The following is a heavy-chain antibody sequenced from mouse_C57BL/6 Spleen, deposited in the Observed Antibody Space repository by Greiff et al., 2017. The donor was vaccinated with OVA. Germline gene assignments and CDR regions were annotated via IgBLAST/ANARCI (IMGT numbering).Heavy chain of an antibody. CDR3: ARSYDYFDV. CDR2: IYPGDGDT. V-gene: IGHV1-82*01. D-gene: IGHD2-3*01. J-gene: IGHJ1*03. CDR1: GYAFSSSW. Sequence: VQLKESGPELVKPGASVKISCKASGYAFSSSWMNWVKQRPGKGLEWIGRIYPGDGDTNYNGKFKGKATLTADKSSSTAYMQLSSLTSEDSAVYFCARSYDYFDVWGTGTTVTVSS.